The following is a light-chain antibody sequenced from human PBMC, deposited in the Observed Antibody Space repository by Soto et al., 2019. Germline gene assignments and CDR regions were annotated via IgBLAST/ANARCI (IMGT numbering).Light chain of an antibody. Sequence: EIVLTQSPGTLSLSPGERATLSCRVSRSISSSYLAWYQQKPGQAPRLLIYGASSRATGIPDRFSGSGSGTDFTLTISRLEPEDFAVYYCQQYGSSPGTFGRGTKVEIK. CDR1: RSISSSY. V-gene: IGKV3-20*01. CDR3: QQYGSSPGT. J-gene: IGKJ1*01. CDR2: GAS.